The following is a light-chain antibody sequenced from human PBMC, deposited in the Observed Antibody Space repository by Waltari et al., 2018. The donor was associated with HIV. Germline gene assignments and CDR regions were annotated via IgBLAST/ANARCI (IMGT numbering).Light chain of an antibody. J-gene: IGLJ3*02. V-gene: IGLV2-23*02. CDR1: SSDVGSYNL. CDR2: EVN. Sequence: QSALTQPASVSGSPGLSITISCSGTSSDVGSYNLVSWYKHPPGKAPKRMIYEVNKRPSGVSNRFSGSKSGNTASLTISGLQAEDEADYHCCSYAGSNWVFGGGTKLTVL. CDR3: CSYAGSNWV.